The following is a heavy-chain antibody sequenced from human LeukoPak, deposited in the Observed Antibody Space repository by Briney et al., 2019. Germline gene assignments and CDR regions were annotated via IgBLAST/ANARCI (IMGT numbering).Heavy chain of an antibody. D-gene: IGHD3-22*01. J-gene: IGHJ4*02. CDR3: ARGLYYYDSNGRTPYDY. CDR2: MNPNSGIT. Sequence: ASVKVSCKASGYTFISYDINWVRQATGQGLEWMGWMNPNSGITGCAQKFQGRVSMTRNTSIGTAYMELSSLKSEDTAVYYCARGLYYYDSNGRTPYDYWGQGTLVTVSS. CDR1: GYTFISYD. V-gene: IGHV1-8*01.